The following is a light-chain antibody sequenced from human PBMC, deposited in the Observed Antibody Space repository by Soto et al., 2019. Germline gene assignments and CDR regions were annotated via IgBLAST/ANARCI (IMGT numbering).Light chain of an antibody. Sequence: DIQRTQSPSSLSASVGDRVTITCRASLTSGDSLSWFQQKAGKPPTLLIYGASALQSGVPARFSGSGSGTDFTLTISNMQREDFATYYCLQTYNLPRTFGQGTKVEFK. V-gene: IGKV1-39*01. J-gene: IGKJ1*01. CDR2: GAS. CDR1: LTSGDS. CDR3: LQTYNLPRT.